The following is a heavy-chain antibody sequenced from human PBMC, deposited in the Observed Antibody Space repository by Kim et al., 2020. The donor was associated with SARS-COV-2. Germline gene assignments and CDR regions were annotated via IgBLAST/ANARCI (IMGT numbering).Heavy chain of an antibody. CDR1: GFTVSSNY. CDR2: IYSGGST. V-gene: IGHV3-66*02. J-gene: IGHJ4*02. Sequence: GGSLRLSCVASGFTVSSNYMSWVRQAPGKGLEWVSVIYSGGSTYYADSVKGRFTISRDNSKNTLYLQMNSLRAEDTAVYYCASWRGEPTFDYWGQGTLVTVSS. D-gene: IGHD2-21*01. CDR3: ASWRGEPTFDY.